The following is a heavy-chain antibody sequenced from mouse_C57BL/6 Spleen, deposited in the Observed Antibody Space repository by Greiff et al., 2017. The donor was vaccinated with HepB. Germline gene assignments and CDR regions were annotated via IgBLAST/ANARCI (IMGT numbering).Heavy chain of an antibody. Sequence: VQLQQSGPELVKPGASVKISCKASGYAFSSSWMNWVKQRPGKGLEWIGRIYPGDGDTNYNGKFKGKATLTADKSSSTAYMQLSSLTSEDSAVYFCARWGDGYYGAYFDYWGQGTTLTVSS. V-gene: IGHV1-82*01. J-gene: IGHJ2*01. D-gene: IGHD2-3*01. CDR1: GYAFSSSW. CDR2: IYPGDGDT. CDR3: ARWGDGYYGAYFDY.